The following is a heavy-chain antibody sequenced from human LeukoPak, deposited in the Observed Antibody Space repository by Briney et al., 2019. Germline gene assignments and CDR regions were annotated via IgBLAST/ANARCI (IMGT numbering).Heavy chain of an antibody. CDR2: IYYSGST. Sequence: SETLSLTCTVSGGSLSSSSYYWGWLRQPPGKGLEWNGSIYYSGSTYYNPSLKSRVTISVDTSKNQFSLKLSSVTAADTAVYYCARRLISGWYFDLWGRGTLVTVSS. D-gene: IGHD2-15*01. CDR3: ARRLISGWYFDL. CDR1: GGSLSSSSYY. V-gene: IGHV4-39*07. J-gene: IGHJ2*01.